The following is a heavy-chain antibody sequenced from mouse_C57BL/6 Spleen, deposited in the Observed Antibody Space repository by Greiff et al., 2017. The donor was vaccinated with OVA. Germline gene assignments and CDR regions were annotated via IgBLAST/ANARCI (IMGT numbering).Heavy chain of an antibody. D-gene: IGHD1-1*02. J-gene: IGHJ2*01. CDR3: TRRGGYYLDY. CDR1: GYTFTDYE. CDR2: IDPETGGT. V-gene: IGHV1-15*01. Sequence: LVESGAELVRPGASVTLSCKASGYTFTDYEMHWVKQTPVHGLEWIGAIDPETGGTAYNQKFKGKAILTADKSSSTAYMELRSLTSEDSAVYYCTRRGGYYLDYWGQGTTLTVSS.